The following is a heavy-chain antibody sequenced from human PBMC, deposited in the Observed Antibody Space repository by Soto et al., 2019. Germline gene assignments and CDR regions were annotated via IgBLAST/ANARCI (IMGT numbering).Heavy chain of an antibody. V-gene: IGHV5-10-1*01. D-gene: IGHD3-9*01. J-gene: IGHJ6*02. CDR1: GSSFTSYW. CDR2: IDPSDSYT. CDR3: ARDEDQLRYFDWVPNADGYYYYGMDV. Sequence: GESLKISCKGSGSSFTSYWISWVRQMPGKGLEWMGRIDPSDSYTNYSPSFQGHVTISADKSISTAYLQWSSLKASDTAMYYCARDEDQLRYFDWVPNADGYYYYGMDVWGQGTTVTVSS.